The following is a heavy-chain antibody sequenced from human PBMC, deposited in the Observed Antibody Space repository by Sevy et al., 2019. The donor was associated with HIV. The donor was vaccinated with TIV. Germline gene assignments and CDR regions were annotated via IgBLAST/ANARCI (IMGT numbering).Heavy chain of an antibody. D-gene: IGHD2-2*01. CDR2: THYRSKWYN. V-gene: IGHV6-1*01. CDR3: ARACSSSDRFGVLGAFDF. J-gene: IGHJ3*01. CDR1: GNSVSSNSAA. Sequence: SQTLSLTCAISGNSVSSNSAAWNWIRQSPSRGLEWLGRTHYRSKWYNDYAVSVKGRITINPDTPKNQFSLQLNSVTPEDTAVYYCARACSSSDRFGVLGAFDFWGQRTMVTVSS.